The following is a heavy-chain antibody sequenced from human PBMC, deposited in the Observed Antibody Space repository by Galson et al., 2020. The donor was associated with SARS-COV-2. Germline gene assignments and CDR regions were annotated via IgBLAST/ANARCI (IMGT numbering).Heavy chain of an antibody. D-gene: IGHD3-10*01. CDR2: IKGDGSKK. V-gene: IGHV3-7*01. CDR1: GFTFSNYW. CDR3: ARGGPLWFWDSTPNHVDY. J-gene: IGHJ4*02. Sequence: GESLKISCGAFGFTFSNYWMTWVRQPPGKGLEWVANIKGDGSKKDYVDSVEGRFTISRDNAKKSLYLQLNSLRAEDTAVYYCARGGPLWFWDSTPNHVDYWGQGTLVTVSS.